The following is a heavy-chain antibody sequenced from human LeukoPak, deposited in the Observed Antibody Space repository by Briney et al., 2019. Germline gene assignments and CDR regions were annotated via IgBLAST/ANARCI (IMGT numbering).Heavy chain of an antibody. CDR3: AKDGVWFGELNWFDP. D-gene: IGHD3-10*01. CDR2: IYSGGST. V-gene: IGHV3-53*05. J-gene: IGHJ5*02. Sequence: GGSLRLSCAASGFTVSSNYMSWVRQAPGKGLEWVSVIYSGGSTYYADSVKGRFTISRDNSKNTLYLQMNSLRAEDTAVYYCAKDGVWFGELNWFDPWGQGTLVTVSS. CDR1: GFTVSSNY.